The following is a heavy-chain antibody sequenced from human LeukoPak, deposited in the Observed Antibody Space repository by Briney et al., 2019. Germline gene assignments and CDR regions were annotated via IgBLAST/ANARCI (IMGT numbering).Heavy chain of an antibody. V-gene: IGHV3-21*04. CDR2: ISGSSNYI. J-gene: IGHJ4*02. D-gene: IGHD3-10*01. CDR1: GFTFSSYS. CDR3: AKENFRASGSGSYYPYLFDY. Sequence: PGGSLRLSCAASGFTFSSYSMNWVRQAPGKGLEWVSSISGSSNYIYYADSVRGRFTISRDNAKNSLYLQMNSLRAEDTAVYYCAKENFRASGSGSYYPYLFDYWGQGTLVTVSS.